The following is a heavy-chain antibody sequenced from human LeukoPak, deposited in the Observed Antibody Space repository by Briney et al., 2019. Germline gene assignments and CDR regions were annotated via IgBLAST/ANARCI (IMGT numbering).Heavy chain of an antibody. CDR3: GRDTATAIDY. CDR2: TTNTPNADTT. V-gene: IGHV3-72*01. D-gene: IGHD5-18*01. CDR1: GFTFTNHY. Sequence: GGSLTLSCAASGFTFTNHYMDWVRQAPGMGLEWIARTTNTPNADTTAYAASVRGRFTVSRDDSKSLLHLQMSSLKTDDTAVYYCGRDTATAIDYWGRGTLVTVSS. J-gene: IGHJ4*02.